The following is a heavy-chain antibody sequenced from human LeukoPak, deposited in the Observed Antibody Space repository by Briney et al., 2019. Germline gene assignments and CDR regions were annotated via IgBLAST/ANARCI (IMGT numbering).Heavy chain of an antibody. Sequence: GGSLRLSCTASGFTFSDFAVNWVRQAPGKGLEWVGFIRSKAYDGTTEYAASVKGRFTISRDDSKSIAYLQMNSLKAEDTAVYYCTCSTYYYILDYWGQGTLVTVSS. D-gene: IGHD3-22*01. J-gene: IGHJ4*02. CDR1: GFTFSDFA. V-gene: IGHV3-49*04. CDR3: TCSTYYYILDY. CDR2: IRSKAYDGTT.